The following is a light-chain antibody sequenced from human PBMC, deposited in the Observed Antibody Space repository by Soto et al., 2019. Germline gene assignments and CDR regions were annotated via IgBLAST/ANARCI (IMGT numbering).Light chain of an antibody. CDR3: EYYGSSIT. Sequence: EIVLTQSPGTLSLSPGERATLSFRASQGLSGSYLAWYQQKPGQAPRLLIHGTSNRATGIPDRFSGSGSGTDFTLTFSRLEPEDFAVYYCEYYGSSITFGGGTKVDIK. CDR1: QGLSGSY. CDR2: GTS. V-gene: IGKV3-20*01. J-gene: IGKJ4*01.